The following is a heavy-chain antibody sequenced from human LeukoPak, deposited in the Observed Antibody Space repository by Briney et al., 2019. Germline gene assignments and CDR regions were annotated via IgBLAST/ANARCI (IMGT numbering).Heavy chain of an antibody. Sequence: SETLSLTCTVSGGSISGYYGSWIRQPPGKGLEWIGYIYYSGSTKYNPSLKSRVTISVDTSKSQFSLKLNSVTAADTAIYYCARDRTYRGSSTTYFYAMDVWGQGTTVTVSS. D-gene: IGHD6-6*01. J-gene: IGHJ6*02. CDR1: GGSISGYY. CDR3: ARDRTYRGSSTTYFYAMDV. V-gene: IGHV4-59*01. CDR2: IYYSGST.